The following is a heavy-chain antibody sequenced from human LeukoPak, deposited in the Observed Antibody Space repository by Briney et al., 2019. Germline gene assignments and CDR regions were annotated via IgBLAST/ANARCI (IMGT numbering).Heavy chain of an antibody. Sequence: GASLRLSCAASGFTFRNYAMSWVRQAPGKGLEWVSAIVGNGVSTYYADSVQGRFTISRDNSKNSLYLQMNSLRAEDTAVYYCASSWSLDYWGQGTLVTVSS. V-gene: IGHV3-23*01. CDR2: IVGNGVST. D-gene: IGHD6-13*01. CDR1: GFTFRNYA. CDR3: ASSWSLDY. J-gene: IGHJ4*02.